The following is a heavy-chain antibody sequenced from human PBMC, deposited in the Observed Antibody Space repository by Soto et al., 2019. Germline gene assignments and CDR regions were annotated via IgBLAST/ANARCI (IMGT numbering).Heavy chain of an antibody. CDR1: GFTFSSYG. D-gene: IGHD3-3*01. J-gene: IGHJ4*02. V-gene: IGHV3-33*01. CDR3: ARGRARFTDDFWRDLDY. Sequence: QVQLVESGGGVVQPGRSLRLSWAASGFTFSSYGMHWVRQAPGKGLEWVAVIWYDGSNKYYADSVKGRFTISRDNSKNTLYLQMNSLRAEDTAVYYCARGRARFTDDFWRDLDYWGQGTLVTVSS. CDR2: IWYDGSNK.